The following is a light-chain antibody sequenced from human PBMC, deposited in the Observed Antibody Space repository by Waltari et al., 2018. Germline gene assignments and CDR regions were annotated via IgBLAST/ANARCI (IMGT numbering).Light chain of an antibody. CDR1: ESVSDN. Sequence: IVMTQSPATLSVSPGERATLSCRASESVSDNLAWYQQKPGKSPRLLIYGASTRATGVSPRFSGSGSGTEFTLSISSLQSEDYAVYYCQQYENSFWTFGQGTKVEIK. J-gene: IGKJ1*01. CDR2: GAS. CDR3: QQYENSFWT. V-gene: IGKV3-15*01.